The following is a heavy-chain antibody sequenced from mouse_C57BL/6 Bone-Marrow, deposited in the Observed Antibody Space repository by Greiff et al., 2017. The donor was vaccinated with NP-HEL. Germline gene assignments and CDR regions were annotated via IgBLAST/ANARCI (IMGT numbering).Heavy chain of an antibody. V-gene: IGHV1-69*01. CDR1: GYTFTSYW. Sequence: QVQLQQPGAELVMPGASVKLSCKASGYTFTSYWMHWVKQRPGQGLEWIGEIDPSDSYTNYNQKFTGKSTLTVDKSSSTAYMQLSSLTAEDSAVYYCARNSPPAYWGQGTLVTVSA. J-gene: IGHJ3*01. CDR3: ARNSPPAY. CDR2: IDPSDSYT.